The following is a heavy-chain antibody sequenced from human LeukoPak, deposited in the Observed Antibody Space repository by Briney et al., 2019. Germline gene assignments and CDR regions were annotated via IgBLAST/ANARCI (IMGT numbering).Heavy chain of an antibody. CDR1: GFTFSDYY. Sequence: GGSLRLSCAASGFTFSDYYMSWIRQAPGKGLEWVSYISHSGRTMYYADSVKGRFTISRDNAKNSLYLQMNSLRAGDTAVYYCARDSIVRGNIGNDMDVWGRGTTVTVSS. CDR2: ISHSGRTM. D-gene: IGHD2-8*01. CDR3: ARDSIVRGNIGNDMDV. V-gene: IGHV3-11*01. J-gene: IGHJ6*03.